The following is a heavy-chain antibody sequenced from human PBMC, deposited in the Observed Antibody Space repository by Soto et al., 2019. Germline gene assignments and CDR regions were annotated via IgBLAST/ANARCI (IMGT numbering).Heavy chain of an antibody. D-gene: IGHD4-17*01. CDR2: IIPILGIA. CDR3: ASFYGGPQY. V-gene: IGHV1-69*02. CDR1: GYTFTSYY. J-gene: IGHJ4*02. Sequence: SVKVSCKASGYTFTSYYMHWVRQAPGQGLEWMGRIIPILGIANYAQKFQGRVTITADKSTSTAYMELSSLRSEDTAVYYCASFYGGPQYWGQGTLVTVSS.